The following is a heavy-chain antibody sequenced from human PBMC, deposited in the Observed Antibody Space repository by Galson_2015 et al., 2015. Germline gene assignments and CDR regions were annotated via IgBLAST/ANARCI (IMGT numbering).Heavy chain of an antibody. J-gene: IGHJ4*02. CDR2: ISGSGVYT. Sequence: SLRLSCAASGFTFSNYAMSWVRQAPGKGLEWVSAISGSGVYTYYADSVRGRFTISRDNSRNTLYLQMNNLRAEDTAIYYCAHQWLQFTYLDYSGQGTLVTVSS. CDR1: GFTFSNYA. V-gene: IGHV3-23*01. D-gene: IGHD5-24*01. CDR3: AHQWLQFTYLDY.